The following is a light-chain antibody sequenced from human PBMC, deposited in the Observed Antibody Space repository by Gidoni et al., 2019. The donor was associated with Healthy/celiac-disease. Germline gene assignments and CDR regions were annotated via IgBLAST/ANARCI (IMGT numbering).Light chain of an antibody. CDR3: QQRSNWPLT. V-gene: IGKV3-11*01. CDR1: QSVSSY. J-gene: IGKJ4*01. Sequence: IVLTQSPATLSLSPGERATLSCRASQSVSSYLACYQQQPGQAPRLLIYDASNRATGIPARFSGSGSGTVFTLTISSLAPEDFAVYYCQQRSNWPLTFGGGTKVEIK. CDR2: DAS.